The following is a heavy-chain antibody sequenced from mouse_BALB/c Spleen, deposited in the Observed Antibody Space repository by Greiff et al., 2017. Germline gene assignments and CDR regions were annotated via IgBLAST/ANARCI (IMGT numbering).Heavy chain of an antibody. Sequence: EVQGVESGGGLVKPGGSLKLSCAASGFTFSSYTMSWVRQTPEKRLEWVATISSGGGNTYYPDSVKGRFTISRDNAKNNLYLQMSSLRSEDTALYYCARWSGYEGFAYWGQGTLVTVSA. D-gene: IGHD2-14*01. CDR1: GFTFSSYT. CDR2: ISSGGGNT. V-gene: IGHV5-9*03. J-gene: IGHJ3*01. CDR3: ARWSGYEGFAY.